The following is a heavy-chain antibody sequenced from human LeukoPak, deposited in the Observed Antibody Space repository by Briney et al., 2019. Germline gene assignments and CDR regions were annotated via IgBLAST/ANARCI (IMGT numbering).Heavy chain of an antibody. CDR2: IRYDASRR. Sequence: GGSLKLSCAASGFIFSAYGMHWVRQAPGKGLEWVSFIRYDASRRFYGDSVKGRFTISRGDAKNTVYLQMDSLRTEDTAVYYCARPVVTTLAGTYYVDYWGQGTLVTVSS. D-gene: IGHD1-1*01. CDR1: GFIFSAYG. J-gene: IGHJ4*02. CDR3: ARPVVTTLAGTYYVDY. V-gene: IGHV3-30*02.